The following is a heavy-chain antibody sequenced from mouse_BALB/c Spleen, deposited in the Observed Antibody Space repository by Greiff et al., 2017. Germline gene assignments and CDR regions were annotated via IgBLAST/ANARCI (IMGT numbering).Heavy chain of an antibody. J-gene: IGHJ3*01. CDR3: ASYYYGSSSWFDY. CDR1: GDSITSGY. D-gene: IGHD1-1*01. V-gene: IGHV3-8*02. Sequence: DVKLQESGPSLVKPSQTLSLTCSVTGDSITSGYWTWIRKFPGNKLEYMGYISYSGSTYYNPSLKSRFSITRDTSKNQYYLQLNSVTTEDTATYYCASYYYGSSSWFDYWGQGTLVTVSA. CDR2: ISYSGST.